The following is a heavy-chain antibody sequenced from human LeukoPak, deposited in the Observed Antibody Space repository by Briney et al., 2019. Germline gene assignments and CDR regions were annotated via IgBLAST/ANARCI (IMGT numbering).Heavy chain of an antibody. J-gene: IGHJ4*02. V-gene: IGHV1-8*01. CDR1: GHTYTSYD. CDR2: MNPNSGNT. CDR3: ARARRLAGWYSHVGY. D-gene: IGHD6-19*01. Sequence: ASVEVYCKASGHTYTSYDINWARHASGQGLEYMGWMNPNSGNTGYAQKFQGRVTMTRNTSISTAYMELSSLRSEDTAVYYCARARRLAGWYSHVGYWGQGTLVTVSS.